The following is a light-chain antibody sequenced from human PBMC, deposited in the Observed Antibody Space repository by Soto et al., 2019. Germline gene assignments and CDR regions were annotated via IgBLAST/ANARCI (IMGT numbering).Light chain of an antibody. V-gene: IGKV2-40*01. Sequence: DIVMTQTPLSLPVTPGEPASISCRSSQSLLDSHDGNTYLDWYLQKPGQSPQLLIYTLSYRASVVXDXCSGSGSGTDFTLKISRVEAEDVGVYYCMQRIEFPYTFGQGTKLEIK. CDR3: MQRIEFPYT. CDR2: TLS. J-gene: IGKJ2*01. CDR1: QSLLDSHDGNTY.